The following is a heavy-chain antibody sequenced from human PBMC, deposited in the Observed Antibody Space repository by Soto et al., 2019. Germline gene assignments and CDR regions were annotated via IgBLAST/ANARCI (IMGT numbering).Heavy chain of an antibody. J-gene: IGHJ4*02. D-gene: IGHD3-3*01. CDR2: ISNSSFYI. CDR3: ARDPSDFSEWLPPYYYFDS. CDR1: GFSFNIYS. Sequence: PGGSLRLSCAASGFSFNIYSMNWVRQAPGRGLEWVASISNSSFYIYYADSLRGRFTISRDNAKNSLYLQMNGLTAEDTAVYYCARDPSDFSEWLPPYYYFDSWGQGTQVTVSS. V-gene: IGHV3-21*01.